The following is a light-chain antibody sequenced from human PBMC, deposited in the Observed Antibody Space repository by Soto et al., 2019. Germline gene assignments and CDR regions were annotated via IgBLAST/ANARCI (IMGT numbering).Light chain of an antibody. J-gene: IGKJ2*01. CDR1: QGFGNS. Sequence: DIQMTQSPSSLSASVGDRVTITCRASQGFGNSLAWFQQKAGSIPKLLIYSASTLQSGVPSRFSGSGSGTHFTLTIRSLQPEDVATYYCQKYNSAPYTFGQGTKLEIK. CDR3: QKYNSAPYT. CDR2: SAS. V-gene: IGKV1-27*01.